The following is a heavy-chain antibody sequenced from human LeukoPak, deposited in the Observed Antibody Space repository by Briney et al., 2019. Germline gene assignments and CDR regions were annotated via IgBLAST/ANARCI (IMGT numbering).Heavy chain of an antibody. D-gene: IGHD1-14*01. CDR1: GFTLTDYA. V-gene: IGHV3-30*04. CDR3: AKLGRYPLHHYYYMDV. J-gene: IGHJ6*03. CDR2: ISFDGSNK. Sequence: SGGSLRLSCAASGFTLTDYAMHWVRQTPGKGLEWVAVISFDGSNKYYADSVRGRITISRDNSKNTLYLHMNSLRAEDTAVYFCAKLGRYPLHHYYYMDVWGRGTTVTISS.